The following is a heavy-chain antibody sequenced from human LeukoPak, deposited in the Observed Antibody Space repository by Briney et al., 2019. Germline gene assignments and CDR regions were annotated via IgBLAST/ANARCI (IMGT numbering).Heavy chain of an antibody. D-gene: IGHD6-25*01. V-gene: IGHV3-21*01. CDR3: ARDSGGGPPWYCDL. CDR2: ISSSSSYI. Sequence: PGGSLRLSCAASGFTFSSYSTNWVRQAPGKGLEWVSSISSSSSYIYYADSVKGRFTISRDNAKNSLYLQMNSLRAEDMAVYYCARDSGGGPPWYCDLCGRGTLVTVSS. CDR1: GFTFSSYS. J-gene: IGHJ2*01.